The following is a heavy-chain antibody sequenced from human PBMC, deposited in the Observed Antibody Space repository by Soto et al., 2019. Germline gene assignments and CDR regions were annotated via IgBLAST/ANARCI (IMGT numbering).Heavy chain of an antibody. D-gene: IGHD4-17*01. V-gene: IGHV3-7*03. J-gene: IGHJ4*02. CDR1: GLTCRKDW. CDR2: INQDGSER. Sequence: GSLRLACAGSGLTCRKDWLRCVRQAPGKGLEWVANINQDGSERYYVDSVRGRFTISRDNVENSLYLQLNSLRPEDTAVYYCLVNGYGVSAAAYWGQGTLVTVS. CDR3: LVNGYGVSAAAY.